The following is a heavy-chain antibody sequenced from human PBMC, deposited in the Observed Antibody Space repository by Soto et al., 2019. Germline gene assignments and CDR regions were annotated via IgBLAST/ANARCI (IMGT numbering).Heavy chain of an antibody. CDR3: ARVRCSSTSCYEVYYYYMDV. Sequence: GGSLRLSCAASGFTFSSYGMHWVRQAPGKGLEWVAVIWYDGSNKYYADSVKGRFTISRDNSKNTLYLQMNSLRAEDTAVYYCARVRCSSTSCYEVYYYYMDVWGKGTTVTVSS. V-gene: IGHV3-33*01. CDR2: IWYDGSNK. CDR1: GFTFSSYG. D-gene: IGHD2-2*01. J-gene: IGHJ6*03.